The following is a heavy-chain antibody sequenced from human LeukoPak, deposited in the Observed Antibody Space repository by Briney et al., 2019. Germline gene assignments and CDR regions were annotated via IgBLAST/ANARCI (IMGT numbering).Heavy chain of an antibody. CDR2: ISSSGSAI. J-gene: IGHJ4*02. V-gene: IGHV3-48*03. Sequence: PGGALSLSCAASGFTFSSYEMNWVRQAPGKGLEWVSKISSSGSAIYYADSVKGRFTLSRDNDKSTLYLQMNRLRAEDTAVYYCARGGSLGYWGQGTLVTVSS. CDR1: GFTFSSYE. CDR3: ARGGSLGY. D-gene: IGHD6-19*01.